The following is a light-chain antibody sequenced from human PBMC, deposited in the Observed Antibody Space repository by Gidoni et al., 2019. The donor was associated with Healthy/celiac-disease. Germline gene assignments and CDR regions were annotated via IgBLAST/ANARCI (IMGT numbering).Light chain of an antibody. V-gene: IGLV3-25*02. Sequence: SYELTQPPSVSVSPGQTARIPCSGDALPKQYAYWYQQKPGQAPVLVIYKDSERPSGIPERFSGSSSGTTVTLTISGVQAEDEADYYCQSADSSGTYPVVFGGGTKLTV. CDR1: ALPKQY. J-gene: IGLJ2*01. CDR3: QSADSSGTYPVV. CDR2: KDS.